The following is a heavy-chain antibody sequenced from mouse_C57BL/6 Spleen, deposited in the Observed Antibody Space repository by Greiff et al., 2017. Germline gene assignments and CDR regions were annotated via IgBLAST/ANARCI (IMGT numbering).Heavy chain of an antibody. Sequence: EVKLVESGGGLVKPGGSLKLSCAASGFTFSSYTMSWVRQTPEKRLEWVATISGGGGNTYYPDSVKGRFTISRDNAKNTLYLQMSSLRSEDTALYYCARHEEGGWLLHYFDYWGQGTTLTVSS. J-gene: IGHJ2*01. CDR1: GFTFSSYT. CDR3: ARHEEGGWLLHYFDY. D-gene: IGHD2-3*01. V-gene: IGHV5-9*01. CDR2: ISGGGGNT.